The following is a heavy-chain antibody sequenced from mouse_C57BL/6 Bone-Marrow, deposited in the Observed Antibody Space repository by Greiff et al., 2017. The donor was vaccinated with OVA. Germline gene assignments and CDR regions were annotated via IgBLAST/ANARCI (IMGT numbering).Heavy chain of an antibody. V-gene: IGHV5-6*02. CDR3: ARRYGYPPCDY. Sequence: EVMLVESGGDLVKPGGSLKLSCAASGFTFSSYVMSWVRQTPDKRLEWVATISSGGSYTYYPDSVKGRFTISRDNAKNTLYLQMSSLKSEDTAMYYCARRYGYPPCDYWGQGTTLTVSS. D-gene: IGHD2-2*01. CDR1: GFTFSSYV. CDR2: ISSGGSYT. J-gene: IGHJ2*01.